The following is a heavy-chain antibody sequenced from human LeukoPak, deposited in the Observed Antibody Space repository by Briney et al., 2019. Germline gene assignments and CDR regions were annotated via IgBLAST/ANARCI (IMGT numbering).Heavy chain of an antibody. D-gene: IGHD6-19*01. Sequence: GGSLRLSCAASGFTFSSYAMHWVRQAPGKGLEWVAVISYDGSNKYYADSVKGRFTISRDNSKNTLYLQMNSLRAEDTAVYYCARDLSSGWYCSGYWGQGTLLTVSS. CDR2: ISYDGSNK. CDR3: ARDLSSGWYCSGY. J-gene: IGHJ4*02. CDR1: GFTFSSYA. V-gene: IGHV3-30-3*01.